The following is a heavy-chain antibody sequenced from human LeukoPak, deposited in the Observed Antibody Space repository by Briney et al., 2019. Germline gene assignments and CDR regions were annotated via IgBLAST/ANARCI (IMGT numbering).Heavy chain of an antibody. Sequence: SVKVSCEASGGTFSSYAISWVRQAPGQGLEWMGGIIPIFGTANYAQKFQGRVTITADESTSTAYMELSSLRSEDTAVYYCARDKGIAAAGTTWGQGTLVTVSS. V-gene: IGHV1-69*13. CDR2: IIPIFGTA. D-gene: IGHD6-13*01. J-gene: IGHJ5*02. CDR3: ARDKGIAAAGTT. CDR1: GGTFSSYA.